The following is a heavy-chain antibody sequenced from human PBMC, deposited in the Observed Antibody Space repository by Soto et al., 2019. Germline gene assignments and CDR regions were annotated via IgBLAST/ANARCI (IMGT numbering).Heavy chain of an antibody. Sequence: ASVKVSCKASGYTFTSYAMNWVRQAPGQRLELMGWINAGNGNTKYSQKFQGRVTITRDTSASTAYMELNSLRAEDTAVYYCARDQRVADYYDSSGPVDYWGQGTLVTVSS. CDR1: GYTFTSYA. V-gene: IGHV1-3*01. D-gene: IGHD3-22*01. J-gene: IGHJ4*02. CDR2: INAGNGNT. CDR3: ARDQRVADYYDSSGPVDY.